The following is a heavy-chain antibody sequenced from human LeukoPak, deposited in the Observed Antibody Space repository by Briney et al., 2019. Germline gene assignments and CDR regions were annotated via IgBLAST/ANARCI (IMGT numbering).Heavy chain of an antibody. J-gene: IGHJ4*02. CDR2: INHSGST. Sequence: SETLSLTCAVYGGSFSGYYWSWIRQPPGKGLEWIGEINHSGSTNYNPSLKSRVTISVDTSKNQFSLKLSSVTAADTAVYYCARGYCSTSCYNFFDYWGQGTLVTVSS. CDR1: GGSFSGYY. V-gene: IGHV4-34*01. CDR3: ARGYCSTSCYNFFDY. D-gene: IGHD2-2*02.